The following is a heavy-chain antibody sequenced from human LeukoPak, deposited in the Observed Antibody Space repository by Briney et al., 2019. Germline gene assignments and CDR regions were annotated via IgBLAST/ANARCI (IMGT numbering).Heavy chain of an antibody. J-gene: IGHJ5*02. V-gene: IGHV4-4*07. CDR1: GGSISSYY. D-gene: IGHD3-22*01. CDR2: IYTSGST. CDR3: ARDPATYYYDSSGYYLNWFDP. Sequence: SETLSLTCTVSGGSISSYYWSWIRQPAGKGLEWIGRIYTSGSTNYNPSLKSRVTMSVDTSKNQFSLKLSSVTAADTAVYYCARDPATYYYDSSGYYLNWFDPWGQGTLVTVSP.